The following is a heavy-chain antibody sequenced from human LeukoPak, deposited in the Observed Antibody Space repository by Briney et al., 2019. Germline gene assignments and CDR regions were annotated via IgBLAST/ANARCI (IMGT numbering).Heavy chain of an antibody. J-gene: IGHJ5*02. CDR1: GFTFSSYE. D-gene: IGHD4-17*01. CDR3: ARHSRTVTGP. Sequence: GGSLRLSCAASGFTFSSYEMNWVRQAPGKGLEWVSYISSSGSTIYYADSVKGRFTISRDNAKNSLYLQMNSLRAEDTAVYYCARHSRTVTGPWGQGTLVTVSS. CDR2: ISSSGSTI. V-gene: IGHV3-48*03.